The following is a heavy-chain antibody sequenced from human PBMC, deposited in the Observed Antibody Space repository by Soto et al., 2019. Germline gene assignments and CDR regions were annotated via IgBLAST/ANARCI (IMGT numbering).Heavy chain of an antibody. D-gene: IGHD3-3*01. CDR2: IYETGRT. V-gene: IGHV4-4*02. CDR1: GGSLGTSNW. J-gene: IGHJ4*02. CDR3: ARRKLRFLEWTHGPFDS. Sequence: QVQLRETGPGLVKPSGTLSLICSVSGGSLGTSNWWSWVRQSPGKGLQWIGDIYETGRTKYNPSHQSRITIAVDESKTQFSLKLASVTAADTAVYYCARRKLRFLEWTHGPFDSSGQGNLVIVSS.